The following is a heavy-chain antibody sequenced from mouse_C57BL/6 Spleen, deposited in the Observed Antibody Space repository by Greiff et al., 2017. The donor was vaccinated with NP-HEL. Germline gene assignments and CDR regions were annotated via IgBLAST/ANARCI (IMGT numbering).Heavy chain of an antibody. CDR3: ARGTTVVAPFAY. J-gene: IGHJ3*01. D-gene: IGHD1-1*01. V-gene: IGHV1-7*01. Sequence: VQGVESGAELAKPGASVKLSCKASGYTFTSYWMHWVKQRPGQGLEWIGYINPSSGYTKYNQKFKDKATLTADKSSSTAYMQLSSLTYEDSAVYYCARGTTVVAPFAYWGQGTLVTVSA. CDR1: GYTFTSYW. CDR2: INPSSGYT.